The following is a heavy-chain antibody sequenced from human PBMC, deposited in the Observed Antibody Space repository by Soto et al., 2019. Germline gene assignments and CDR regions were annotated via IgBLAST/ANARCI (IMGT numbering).Heavy chain of an antibody. CDR1: GYTFTSYG. D-gene: IGHD2-2*01. CDR2: ISAYNGNT. J-gene: IGHJ3*02. Sequence: CKASGYTFTSYGISWVRQAPGQGLEWMGWISAYNGNTNYAQKLQGRVTMTTDTSTSTAYMELRSLSSGDTAVYYCSIYYCSSTRCYAPSSAFDIWGQGTMVTVSS. V-gene: IGHV1-18*01. CDR3: SIYYCSSTRCYAPSSAFDI.